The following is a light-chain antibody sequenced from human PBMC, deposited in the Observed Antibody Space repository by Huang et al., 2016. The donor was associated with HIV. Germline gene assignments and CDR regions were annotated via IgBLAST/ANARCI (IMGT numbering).Light chain of an antibody. Sequence: EIVLTQSPATLSLSPGERATLSCRASQSVSSLLAWYQQKPGQTPRLLVYGVSTRAAGIPARFSGSVSGSDFTLTISSLEPEDFAVYYCQQRAHWITFGGGTKVEIK. CDR1: QSVSSL. CDR2: GVS. CDR3: QQRAHWIT. J-gene: IGKJ4*01. V-gene: IGKV3-11*01.